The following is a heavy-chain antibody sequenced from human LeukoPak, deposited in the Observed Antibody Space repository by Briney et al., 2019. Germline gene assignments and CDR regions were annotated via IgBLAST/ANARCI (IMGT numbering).Heavy chain of an antibody. J-gene: IGHJ4*02. V-gene: IGHV4-34*01. CDR3: ARGRITMIGRSWFDY. CDR2: VNHSGST. CDR1: GGSFSGYY. Sequence: SETLSLTCAVYGGSFSGYYWSWIRQPPGKGLEWIGEVNHSGSTNYNPSLKSRVTISVDTSKNQFSLKLSSVTAADTAVYYCARGRITMIGRSWFDYWGQGTLVTVSS. D-gene: IGHD3-22*01.